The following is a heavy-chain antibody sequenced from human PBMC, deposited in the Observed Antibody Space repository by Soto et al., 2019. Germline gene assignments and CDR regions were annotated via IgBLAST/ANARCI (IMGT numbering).Heavy chain of an antibody. V-gene: IGHV1-3*01. CDR2: INAGNGNT. CDR3: ARDVNYYDSSGPLGQFDY. D-gene: IGHD3-22*01. J-gene: IGHJ4*02. CDR1: GYTFTSYA. Sequence: ASVKVSCKASGYTFTSYAMHWVRQAPGQRLEWMGWINAGNGNTKYSQKFQGRVTITRDTSASTAYMELSSLRSEDTAVYYCARDVNYYDSSGPLGQFDYWGQGTLVTVSS.